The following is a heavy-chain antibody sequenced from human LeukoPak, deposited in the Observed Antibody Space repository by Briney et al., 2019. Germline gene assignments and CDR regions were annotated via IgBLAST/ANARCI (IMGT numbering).Heavy chain of an antibody. D-gene: IGHD3-10*01. J-gene: IGHJ4*02. CDR2: IYYIGGT. CDR1: GGSISRYY. CDR3: ARGDGSGSIPFDY. V-gene: IGHV4-59*01. Sequence: SEPLSLRCTLSGGSISRYYCSWLRQAPGKGLDWIGYIYYIGGTNYNPSLKSRVTISVDTSKNQFSLKLSSVTAADTAVYYCARGDGSGSIPFDYWGQGTLVTVSS.